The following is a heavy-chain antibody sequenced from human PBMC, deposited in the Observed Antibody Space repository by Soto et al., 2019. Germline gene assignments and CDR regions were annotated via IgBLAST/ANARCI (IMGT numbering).Heavy chain of an antibody. D-gene: IGHD3-16*01. J-gene: IGHJ3*02. CDR3: ARDCKSGGPNPYDYIWGSQGAKLGAFDI. Sequence: GASVKVSCKASGYTFTSYGISWVRQVPGQGLEWMGWISAYNGNTNYAQKLQGRVTMTTDTSTSTAYMELRSLRSDDTAVYYCARDCKSGGPNPYDYIWGSQGAKLGAFDIWGQGTMVTVSS. CDR1: GYTFTSYG. V-gene: IGHV1-18*01. CDR2: ISAYNGNT.